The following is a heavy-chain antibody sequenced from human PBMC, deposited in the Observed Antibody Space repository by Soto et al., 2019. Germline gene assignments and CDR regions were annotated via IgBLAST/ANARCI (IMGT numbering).Heavy chain of an antibody. CDR1: GFTFSSYA. J-gene: IGHJ4*02. Sequence: EVQLLESGGGLVQPGGSLRLSCAASGFTFSSYAMSWVRQAPGKGLEWVSAISGSGGSTYHADSVKGRFTISRDNSKNTLYLQMNSLRAEDTAVYYCAKIFRLELLFGGADYWGQGTLVTVSS. CDR3: AKIFRLELLFGGADY. CDR2: ISGSGGST. D-gene: IGHD1-7*01. V-gene: IGHV3-23*01.